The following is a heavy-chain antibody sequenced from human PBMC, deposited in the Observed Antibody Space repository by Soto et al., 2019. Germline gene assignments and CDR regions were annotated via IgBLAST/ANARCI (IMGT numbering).Heavy chain of an antibody. J-gene: IGHJ4*02. V-gene: IGHV1-18*01. D-gene: IGHD6-19*01. CDR1: GYTFTRYG. Sequence: ASVKVSCKASGYTFTRYGISWVRQAPGQGLEWMGWISAYNGNTNYAQKLQGRVTMTTDTSTSTAYMELRSLRSDDTAVYYCAATVAGTLHFDYWGQGTLVTVSS. CDR3: AATVAGTLHFDY. CDR2: ISAYNGNT.